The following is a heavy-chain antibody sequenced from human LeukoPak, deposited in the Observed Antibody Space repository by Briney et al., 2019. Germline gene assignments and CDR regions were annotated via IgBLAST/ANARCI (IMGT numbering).Heavy chain of an antibody. CDR2: ISGSAHKI. J-gene: IGHJ4*02. D-gene: IGHD3-16*02. Sequence: GGSLRLSCVASGITFSNYAVSWVRQAPEKGLDWVSVISGSAHKIRYADSVKGRFTISRDNSKNTLYLQMNSLRTEDTAVYYCAMGDGLGELSSSFDYWGQGTLVTVSS. V-gene: IGHV3-23*01. CDR3: AMGDGLGELSSSFDY. CDR1: GITFSNYA.